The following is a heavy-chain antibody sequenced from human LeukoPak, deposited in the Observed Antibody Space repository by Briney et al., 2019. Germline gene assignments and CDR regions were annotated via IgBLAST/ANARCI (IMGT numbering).Heavy chain of an antibody. CDR1: GFTFSSYW. CDR3: ARDSGITGTALDY. Sequence: GGSLRLSCAASGFTFSSYWMHWVRQAPGKGLVWVSRINSDGSSTSYADSVKGRFTISRDNAKNSLYLQMNSLRAEDTAVYYCARDSGITGTALDYWGQGTLVTVSS. CDR2: INSDGSST. J-gene: IGHJ4*02. V-gene: IGHV3-74*01. D-gene: IGHD1-7*01.